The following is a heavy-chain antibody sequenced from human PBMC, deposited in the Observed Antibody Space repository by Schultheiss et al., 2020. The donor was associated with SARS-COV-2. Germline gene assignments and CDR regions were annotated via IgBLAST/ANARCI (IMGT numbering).Heavy chain of an antibody. CDR3: ARVGATVTTSHYHGMDV. CDR1: GFIFSNCA. V-gene: IGHV3-30*07. Sequence: GESLKISCAASGFIFSNCAMHWVRQAPGKGLEWVAVISYDGNNKYYADVVKGRFSITRDNSKKTVDLQMNSLRVEDTAFYYCARVGATVTTSHYHGMDVWGQGTTVTVSS. D-gene: IGHD4-17*01. J-gene: IGHJ6*02. CDR2: ISYDGNNK.